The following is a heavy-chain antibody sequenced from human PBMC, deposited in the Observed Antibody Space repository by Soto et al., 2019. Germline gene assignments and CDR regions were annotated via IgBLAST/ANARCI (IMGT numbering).Heavy chain of an antibody. V-gene: IGHV3-11*06. CDR2: ISSSSTYI. J-gene: IGHJ5*02. CDR1: VFTFGDSY. Sequence: GGSLRLSCEASVFTFGDSYMACIRHSPGEWLEWISYISSSSTYIKYADSVKGRFTISRDNAKNSLYLQMTNLRVGDTAVYYCARDPAIPRTLFHPWGQATLVTGSS. CDR3: ARDPAIPRTLFHP. D-gene: IGHD2-2*02.